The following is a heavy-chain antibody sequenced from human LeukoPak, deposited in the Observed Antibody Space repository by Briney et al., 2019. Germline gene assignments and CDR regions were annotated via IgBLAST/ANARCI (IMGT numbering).Heavy chain of an antibody. Sequence: GGSLRLSCAASGFNFSSCWMHWVRQAPGKGLVWVSRINIDGSGTIYADSVKGRFTISRDNSKNTLYLQMNSLRAEDTAVYYCARSPRWGWGYSDYWGQGTLVTVSS. CDR3: ARSPRWGWGYSDY. D-gene: IGHD2-15*01. V-gene: IGHV3-74*01. CDR1: GFNFSSCW. CDR2: INIDGSGT. J-gene: IGHJ4*02.